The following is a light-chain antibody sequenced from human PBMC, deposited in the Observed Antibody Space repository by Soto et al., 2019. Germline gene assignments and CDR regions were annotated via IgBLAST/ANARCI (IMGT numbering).Light chain of an antibody. V-gene: IGKV1-12*01. CDR2: DAS. CDR1: QVVRNH. Sequence: DIQMTQSPAYVSASLGDRVTITCRASQVVRNHLAWYQQKPGKAPVLLIYDASTLQTGVPSRFSGGGTGIDFPLPPNGLQSEDFGPDYFQQGNTFPITWGQGTRLDIK. CDR3: QQGNTFPIT. J-gene: IGKJ5*01.